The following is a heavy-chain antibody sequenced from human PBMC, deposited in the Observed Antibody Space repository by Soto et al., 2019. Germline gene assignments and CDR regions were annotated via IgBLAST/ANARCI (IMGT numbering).Heavy chain of an antibody. CDR3: LSLRYYYYYMDV. Sequence: QVQLVESGGGLVKPGGSLRLSCAASGFTFSDYYMSWIRQAPGKGLECVSYISSSGSTIYYADSVKGRFTISRDNAKNSLYLQMNSLRAEDTAVYYCLSLRYYYYYMDVWGKGTTVTVSS. CDR1: GFTFSDYY. J-gene: IGHJ6*03. CDR2: ISSSGSTI. V-gene: IGHV3-11*01.